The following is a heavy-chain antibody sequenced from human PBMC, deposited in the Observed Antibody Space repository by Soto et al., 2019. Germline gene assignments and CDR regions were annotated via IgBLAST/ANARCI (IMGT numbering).Heavy chain of an antibody. D-gene: IGHD6-13*01. V-gene: IGHV1-18*01. Sequence: QVQLVQSGVEVKKPGASVKVSCKASGYTFTSYGIHWVRQAPGQGLEWMGWISGYNGNTHYAQKFQGRVTMTTDTSTNTAYMDLRNLRSDDTAVYYCGRQRDGSSWSSAEYLQHWGQGTLVTVSS. CDR1: GYTFTSYG. J-gene: IGHJ1*01. CDR3: GRQRDGSSWSSAEYLQH. CDR2: ISGYNGNT.